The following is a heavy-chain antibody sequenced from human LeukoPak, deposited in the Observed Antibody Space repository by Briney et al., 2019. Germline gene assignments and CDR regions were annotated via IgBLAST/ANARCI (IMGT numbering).Heavy chain of an antibody. CDR1: GFTFSNYA. V-gene: IGHV3-23*01. D-gene: IGHD4-17*01. CDR3: AKYRNPDDYGDYVSFSPHAFDI. Sequence: GGSLRLSCVASGFTFSNYAMNWVRQTPGKGLEWVSVISGSGGSTYYADSVKGRFTISRDNSKNTLYLQMNSLRVEDTAVYYCAKYRNPDDYGDYVSFSPHAFDIWGQGTMVTVSS. CDR2: ISGSGGST. J-gene: IGHJ3*02.